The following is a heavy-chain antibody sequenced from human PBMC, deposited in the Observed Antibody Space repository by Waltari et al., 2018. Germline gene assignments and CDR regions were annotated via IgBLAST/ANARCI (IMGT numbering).Heavy chain of an antibody. V-gene: IGHV1-69*01. J-gene: IGHJ4*02. D-gene: IGHD6-13*01. CDR3: ARDRRGVAAAGHFDY. CDR1: GGTFSSYA. Sequence: QVQLVQSGAEVTKPGSSVKVSCKASGGTFSSYAISWVRQAPGQGLEWMGGIIPIFGTANYEQKFQGRVTITADESTSTAYRELSSLRSEDTAVYYCARDRRGVAAAGHFDYWGQGTLVTVSS. CDR2: IIPIFGTA.